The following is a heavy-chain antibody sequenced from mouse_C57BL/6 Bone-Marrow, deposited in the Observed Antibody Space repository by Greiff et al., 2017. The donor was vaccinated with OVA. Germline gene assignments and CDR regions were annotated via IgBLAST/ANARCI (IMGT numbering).Heavy chain of an antibody. CDR3: ARHYYGSSYTPWFAY. V-gene: IGHV5-6*01. CDR2: ISSGGSYT. CDR1: GFTFSSYG. Sequence: EVHLVESGGDLVKPGGSLQLSCAASGFTFSSYGMSWVRQTPDKRLEWVATISSGGSYTYYPDSVKGRFTISRDNAKNTLYLQMSSLKSEDTAMYYCARHYYGSSYTPWFAYWGQGTLVTVSA. J-gene: IGHJ3*01. D-gene: IGHD1-1*01.